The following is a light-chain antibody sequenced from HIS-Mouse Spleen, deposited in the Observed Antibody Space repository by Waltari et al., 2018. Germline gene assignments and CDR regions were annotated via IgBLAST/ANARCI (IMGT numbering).Light chain of an antibody. Sequence: QSALTQPRSVSGSPGQSVTISCTGTSSDVGGYNYFSWYQQPPGKAPKLMIYDVSKRPSGVPDRFSGSKSGNTASLTISGLQAEDEADYYCCSYAGSYTVVFGGGTKLTVL. CDR2: DVS. CDR1: SSDVGGYNY. J-gene: IGLJ2*01. CDR3: CSYAGSYTVV. V-gene: IGLV2-11*01.